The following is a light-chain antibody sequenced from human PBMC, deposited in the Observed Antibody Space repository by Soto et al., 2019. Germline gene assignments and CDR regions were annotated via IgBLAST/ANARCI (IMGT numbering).Light chain of an antibody. CDR1: QSVSSSY. Sequence: EIVLTQSPCTLSLSPGGRATLACRSSQSVSSSYLAWYQQKPGQAPRLLLYGASSRATGIPDRFSGSGSGTDFTLPISRLEPEDFAVYYCQQYGSSLTWTFGQGTKVDIK. J-gene: IGKJ1*01. V-gene: IGKV3-20*01. CDR2: GAS. CDR3: QQYGSSLTWT.